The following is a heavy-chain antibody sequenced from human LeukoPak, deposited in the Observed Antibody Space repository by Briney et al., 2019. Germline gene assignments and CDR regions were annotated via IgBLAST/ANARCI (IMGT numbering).Heavy chain of an antibody. Sequence: SETLSLTCTVPGDSISSYYWSRIRQPAGKGLEWIGRVYVTGSTNLNPALQSRVTMSVDTSKNQFSLNLTSVTAADTAVYYCARDRQWLVDHWGQGTLVTVSS. V-gene: IGHV4-4*07. D-gene: IGHD6-19*01. CDR1: GDSISSYY. CDR2: VYVTGST. J-gene: IGHJ5*02. CDR3: ARDRQWLVDH.